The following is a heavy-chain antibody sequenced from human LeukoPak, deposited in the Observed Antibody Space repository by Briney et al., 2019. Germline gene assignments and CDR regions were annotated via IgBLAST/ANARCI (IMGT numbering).Heavy chain of an antibody. D-gene: IGHD6-19*01. J-gene: IGHJ4*02. V-gene: IGHV3-23*01. CDR1: GFIFSNYA. CDR2: ISSRGDST. CDR3: VKGPRPDITVAHTVEN. Sequence: GGSLRLSCAASGFIFSNYAMSWVRQVPGRGLEWVSTISSRGDSTYVADSVKGQFTISRDNSKNSLYLQMNTVRAEDTAVYYCVKGPRPDITVAHTVENWGQGTLVTVSS.